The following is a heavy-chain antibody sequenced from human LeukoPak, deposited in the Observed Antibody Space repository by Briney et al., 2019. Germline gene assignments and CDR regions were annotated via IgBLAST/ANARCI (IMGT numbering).Heavy chain of an antibody. CDR2: ISYVGSNK. D-gene: IGHD2-15*01. V-gene: IGHV3-30*18. Sequence: GRSLRLSCAASGFTFSSYGLPWVRQAPGQGLERGAVISYVGSNKYYADSVKGRFTISRDNSKKRLYLQMNSLRAEDTAVYYCAKGLVVPDYCGQGTLVTVSS. CDR3: AKGLVVPDY. J-gene: IGHJ4*02. CDR1: GFTFSSYG.